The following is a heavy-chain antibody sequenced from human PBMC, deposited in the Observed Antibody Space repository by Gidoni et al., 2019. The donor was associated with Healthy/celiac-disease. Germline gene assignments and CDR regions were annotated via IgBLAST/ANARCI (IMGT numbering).Heavy chain of an antibody. CDR2: INPSGCST. D-gene: IGHD6-19*01. CDR1: GYTFTSYY. V-gene: IGHV1-46*03. CDR3: ARERIAVAGGHYYYGMDV. Sequence: VKVSCKASGYTFTSYYMHWVRQAPGQGLEWMGIINPSGCSTSYAQKFQGRVTMTRDTSTSTVYMELSSLRSEDTAVYYCARERIAVAGGHYYYGMDVWGQGTTVTVSS. J-gene: IGHJ6*02.